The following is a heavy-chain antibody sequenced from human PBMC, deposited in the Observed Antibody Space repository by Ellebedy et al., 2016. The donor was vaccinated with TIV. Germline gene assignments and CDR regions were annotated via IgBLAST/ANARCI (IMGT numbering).Heavy chain of an antibody. CDR1: GFTFSGYY. V-gene: IGHV3-11*04. CDR3: ARDRSDAFDI. J-gene: IGHJ3*02. Sequence: PGGSLRLSCAGSGFTFSGYYMSWIRQAPGKALEWVSYISYTGDTRHYADSVKGRFTISRDNAKNSLYLQMNSLRAEDTAVYFCARDRSDAFDIWGQGTLVTVSS. CDR2: ISYTGDTR.